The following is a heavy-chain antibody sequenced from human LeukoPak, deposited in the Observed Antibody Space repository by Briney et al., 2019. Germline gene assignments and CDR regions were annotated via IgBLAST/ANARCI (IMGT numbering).Heavy chain of an antibody. V-gene: IGHV5-51*01. CDR1: GYNFINYW. CDR3: ARLFSYSDSSGYYQWIDP. D-gene: IGHD3-22*01. Sequence: GGSLQISCKASGYNFINYWIGWVRQMPGKGLEWMGIIYPDDSDTRYSPSFQGQVTISADKSISTAYLQWSSLKASDTAMYYCARLFSYSDSSGYYQWIDPWGQGTLVTVSS. J-gene: IGHJ5*02. CDR2: IYPDDSDT.